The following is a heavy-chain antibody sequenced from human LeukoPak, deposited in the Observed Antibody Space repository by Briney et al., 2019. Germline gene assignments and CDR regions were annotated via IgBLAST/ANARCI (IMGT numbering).Heavy chain of an antibody. CDR3: ARDFLSGATRAFDI. D-gene: IGHD1-26*01. CDR2: IGTAGDT. V-gene: IGHV3-13*01. CDR1: GFTFSSYD. Sequence: GGSLRLSCAASGFTFSSYDMHWVRQATGKGLEWVSAIGTAGDTYYPGSVKGRFTISRENAKNSLYLQMNSLRAEDTAVYYCARDFLSGATRAFDIWGQGTMVTVSS. J-gene: IGHJ3*02.